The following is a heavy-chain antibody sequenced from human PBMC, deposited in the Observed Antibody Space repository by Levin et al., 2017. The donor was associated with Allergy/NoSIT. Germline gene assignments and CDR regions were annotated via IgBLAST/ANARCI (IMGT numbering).Heavy chain of an antibody. Sequence: GESLKISCAASGFTFSSYGMHWVRQAPGKGLEWVAVISYDGSNKYYADSVKGRFTISRDNSKNTLYLQMNSLRAEDTAVYYCAKAISGGNSGYFDYWGQGTLVTVSS. V-gene: IGHV3-30*18. CDR1: GFTFSSYG. CDR3: AKAISGGNSGYFDY. J-gene: IGHJ4*02. D-gene: IGHD4-23*01. CDR2: ISYDGSNK.